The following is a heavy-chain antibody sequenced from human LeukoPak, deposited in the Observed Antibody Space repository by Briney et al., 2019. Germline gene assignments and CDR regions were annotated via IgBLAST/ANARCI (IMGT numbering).Heavy chain of an antibody. D-gene: IGHD2-2*01. CDR2: IYYSGST. Sequence: PSETLSLTCTVSGGSISSYYWSWIRQPPGKGLEWIGYIYYSGSTNYNPSLKSRVTISVDTSKNQFSLKLSSVTAADTAVYYCARGPHCSSTSCYPTWGYYYYYMDVWGKGTTVTVSS. V-gene: IGHV4-59*08. J-gene: IGHJ6*03. CDR3: ARGPHCSSTSCYPTWGYYYYYMDV. CDR1: GGSISSYY.